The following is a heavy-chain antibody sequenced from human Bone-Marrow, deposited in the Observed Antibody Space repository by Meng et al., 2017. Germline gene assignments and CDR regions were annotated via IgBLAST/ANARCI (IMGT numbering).Heavy chain of an antibody. CDR2: IWYDGSNK. Sequence: GESLKISCAASGFTFSSYGMHWVRQAPGKGLEWVAVIWYDGSNKYYADSVKGRFTISRDNSKNTLYLQMNSLRAEDTAVYYCARSGRYCSSTSCYYHYYGMDVWGQGTTVTVSS. J-gene: IGHJ6*02. CDR3: ARSGRYCSSTSCYYHYYGMDV. V-gene: IGHV3-33*01. D-gene: IGHD2-2*01. CDR1: GFTFSSYG.